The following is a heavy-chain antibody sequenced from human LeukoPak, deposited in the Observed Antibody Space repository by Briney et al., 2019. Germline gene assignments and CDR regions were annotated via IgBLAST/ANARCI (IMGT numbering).Heavy chain of an antibody. CDR1: GGSFSGYY. Sequence: SGTLSLTCAVYGGSFSGYYWSWIRQPPGKGLEWIGEINHSGSTNYNPSLKSRVTISVDTSKNQFSLKLSSVTAADTAVYYCARDLDAFDIWGQGTMVTVSS. J-gene: IGHJ3*02. CDR2: INHSGST. CDR3: ARDLDAFDI. V-gene: IGHV4-34*01.